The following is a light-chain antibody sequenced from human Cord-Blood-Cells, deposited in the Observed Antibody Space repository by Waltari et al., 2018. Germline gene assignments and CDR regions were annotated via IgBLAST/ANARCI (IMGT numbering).Light chain of an antibody. V-gene: IGLV3-27*01. CDR3: YSAADNNWV. J-gene: IGLJ3*02. CDR2: KDG. CDR1: VLEKKY. Sequence: SYELTQPSSVSVSPGQTARITCSGDVLEKKYARWFQQKPGQAPLLVIYKDGARPSGIPERFSGSSSGTTVTLTISGAQVEDEADYYCYSAADNNWVFGGGTKLTVL.